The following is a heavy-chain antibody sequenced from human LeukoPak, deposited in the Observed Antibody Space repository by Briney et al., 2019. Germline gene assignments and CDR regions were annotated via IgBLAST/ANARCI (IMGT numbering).Heavy chain of an antibody. CDR1: RFTFSSYK. CDR2: ISSSSSYI. CDR3: ARESGRGEFDY. V-gene: IGHV3-21*01. Sequence: GGSLRLSCAASRFTFSSYKVNWVRQAPGKGLEWVSSISSSSSYIYYADSVKGRFTIARDNARISLYLQMNSLRAEDSAVYYCARESGRGEFDYWGQGTLVTVSS. D-gene: IGHD6-25*01. J-gene: IGHJ4*02.